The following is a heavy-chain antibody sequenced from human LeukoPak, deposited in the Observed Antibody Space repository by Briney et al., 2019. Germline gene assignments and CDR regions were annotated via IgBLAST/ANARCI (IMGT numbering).Heavy chain of an antibody. V-gene: IGHV4-34*01. CDR2: INHSRST. CDR1: GGSFSGYY. Sequence: PSETLSLTCAVYGGSFSGYYWSWIRQPPGKGLEWIGEINHSRSTNYNPSLKSRVTISVDTSKNQFSLKLSSVTAADTAVYYCAIGIGIARPPHRWYFDLWGRGTLVTVSS. D-gene: IGHD6-6*01. J-gene: IGHJ2*01. CDR3: AIGIGIARPPHRWYFDL.